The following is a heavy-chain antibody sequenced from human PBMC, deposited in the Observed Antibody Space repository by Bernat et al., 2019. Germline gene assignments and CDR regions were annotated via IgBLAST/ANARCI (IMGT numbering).Heavy chain of an antibody. J-gene: IGHJ6*03. CDR2: VSNSGGRT. CDR3: AKGLGGNGIFYYYMDV. Sequence: EVQLLESGGGLVQPGGSLRLSCAASGFTFSTYAMTWVRQAPGKGLEWLSGVSNSGGRTYYADSVKGWFTISRDNSKNTLYLQMISLRVEDSAVYYCAKGLGGNGIFYYYMDVWGKGTTVTVSS. V-gene: IGHV3-23*01. CDR1: GFTFSTYA. D-gene: IGHD3-16*01.